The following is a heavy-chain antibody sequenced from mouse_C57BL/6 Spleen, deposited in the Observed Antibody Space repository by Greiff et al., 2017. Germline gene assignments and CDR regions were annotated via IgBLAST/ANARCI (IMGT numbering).Heavy chain of an antibody. J-gene: IGHJ1*03. CDR1: GYTFTDHT. CDR3: ARDPYYYGSSLSYWYFDV. CDR2: IYPRDGST. D-gene: IGHD1-1*01. Sequence: QVQLQQSDAELVKPGASVKISCKVSGYTFTDHTIHWMKQRPEQGLAWIGYIYPRDGSTKYNEKFKGKATLTADKSSSTAYMQLNSLTSEDSAVYFCARDPYYYGSSLSYWYFDVWGTGTTVTVSS. V-gene: IGHV1-78*01.